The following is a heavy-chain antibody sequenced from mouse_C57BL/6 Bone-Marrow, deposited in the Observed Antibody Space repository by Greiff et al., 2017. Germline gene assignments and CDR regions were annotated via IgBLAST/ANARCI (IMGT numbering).Heavy chain of an antibody. CDR2: ISDGGSYT. CDR3: AEGKDGDRPFAY. V-gene: IGHV5-4*01. J-gene: IGHJ3*01. Sequence: EVHLVESGGGLVKPGGSLKLSCAASGFTFSSYAMSWVRQTPEKRLEWVATISDGGSYTYYPDNVKGRFTISRDNAKNNLYLQMSHLKSEDTAMYYCAEGKDGDRPFAYWGQGTLVTVSA. CDR1: GFTFSSYA. D-gene: IGHD2-13*01.